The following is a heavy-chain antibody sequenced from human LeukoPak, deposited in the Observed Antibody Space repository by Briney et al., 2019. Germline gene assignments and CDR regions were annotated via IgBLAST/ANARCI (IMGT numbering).Heavy chain of an antibody. CDR1: GFTFSNAW. V-gene: IGHV3-15*01. CDR2: IKSKTDGGTP. J-gene: IGHJ4*02. D-gene: IGHD6-13*01. CDR3: TTDLSGLKGQLLSDSSSWYGYYFDY. Sequence: PGGSLRLSCAASGFTFSNAWMSWVRQAPGKGLEWVGRIKSKTDGGTPDYAAPVKGRFTISRDDSKNTLYLQMNSLKTEDTAMYYSTTDLSGLKGQLLSDSSSWYGYYFDYWGQGTLVTVSS.